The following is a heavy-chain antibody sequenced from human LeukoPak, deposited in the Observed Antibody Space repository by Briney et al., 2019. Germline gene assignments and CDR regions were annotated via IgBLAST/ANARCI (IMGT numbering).Heavy chain of an antibody. CDR2: ISGSDGST. CDR1: GFTLSSYT. D-gene: IGHD2/OR15-2a*01. Sequence: GGSLRLSCAPSGFTLSSYTMSCVPHAPGGGLECVSGISGSDGSTNYAHSVKGRFTISRENSKNTLYLQMNSLRAEDTAVYYCAKDSAKKYDDYWGQGTLVTVSS. V-gene: IGHV3-23*01. CDR3: AKDSAKKYDDY. J-gene: IGHJ4*02.